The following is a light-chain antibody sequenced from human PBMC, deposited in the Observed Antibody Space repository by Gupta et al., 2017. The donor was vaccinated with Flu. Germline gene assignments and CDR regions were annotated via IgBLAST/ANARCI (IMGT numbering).Light chain of an antibody. CDR3: NCRDSSGRAHWV. J-gene: IGLJ3*02. CDR2: GQN. V-gene: IGLV3-19*01. Sequence: SSELIQVPTVSVASGPTVRIPCTGDRPRKYYATCYQRKPGRAPMVVIYGQNNRPSGIPDRFSGSSSGNIASFTITGAQAEDEADYYCNCRDSSGRAHWVFGGGTKLTVL. CDR1: RPRKYY.